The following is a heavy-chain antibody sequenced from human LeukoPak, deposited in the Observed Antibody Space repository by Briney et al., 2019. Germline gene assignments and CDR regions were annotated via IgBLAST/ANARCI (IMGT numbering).Heavy chain of an antibody. CDR2: IWYDGSNK. CDR1: GITFSRSW. CDR3: ARDWVVRGVIITHYFDY. J-gene: IGHJ4*02. D-gene: IGHD3-10*01. V-gene: IGHV3-33*07. Sequence: PGGSLRLSCAASGITFSRSWMNWVRQAPGKGLEWVAVIWYDGSNKYYADSVKGRFTISRDNSKNTLYLQMNSLRAEDTAVYYCARDWVVRGVIITHYFDYWGQGTLVTVSS.